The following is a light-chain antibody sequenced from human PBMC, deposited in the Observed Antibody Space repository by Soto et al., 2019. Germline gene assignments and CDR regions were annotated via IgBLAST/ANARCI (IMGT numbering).Light chain of an antibody. J-gene: IGKJ2*01. CDR1: QSVSSNY. Sequence: EIVLTQSPGTLSLSPGERATLSCRASQSVSSNYLAWYQQKPGQSHRLLIYGTTNRATGIPDRFSASGSGTEFTLTISRLEPEDFALYFCQQYGSSPYTFGQGTQL. V-gene: IGKV3-20*01. CDR3: QQYGSSPYT. CDR2: GTT.